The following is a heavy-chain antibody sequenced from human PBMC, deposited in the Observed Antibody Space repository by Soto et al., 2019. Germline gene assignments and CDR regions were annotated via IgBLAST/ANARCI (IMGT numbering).Heavy chain of an antibody. D-gene: IGHD2-21*02. V-gene: IGHV4-31*03. CDR2: IYYSGST. CDR3: ARDLGGGDRWVFDY. Sequence: SETLSLTCSVSGGTINSGDYFWSWIRQHPGKGLEWIGYIYYSGSTYYNPSLKSRVTISVDTSKNQFSLKLSSVTAADTAVYYCARDLGGGDRWVFDYWGQGTLVTVSS. J-gene: IGHJ4*02. CDR1: GGTINSGDYF.